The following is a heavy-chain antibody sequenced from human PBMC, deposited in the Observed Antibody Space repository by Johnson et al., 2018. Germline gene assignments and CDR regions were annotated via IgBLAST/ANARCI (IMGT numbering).Heavy chain of an antibody. Sequence: QVRLVQSGAEVKKPGSSVKVSCKASGGTFSSYAISWVRQAPGQGLEWMGGIIPIFGTANYAQKFQGRVTITADESTSTPYMELSSLRSEDTAVYYCARVWISIVVVITEYFQHWGQGTLVTVSS. V-gene: IGHV1-69*12. CDR3: ARVWISIVVVITEYFQH. CDR1: GGTFSSYA. D-gene: IGHD3-22*01. J-gene: IGHJ1*01. CDR2: IIPIFGTA.